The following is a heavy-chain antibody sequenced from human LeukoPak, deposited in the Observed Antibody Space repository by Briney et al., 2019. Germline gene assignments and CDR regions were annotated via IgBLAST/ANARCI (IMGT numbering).Heavy chain of an antibody. D-gene: IGHD3-10*01. J-gene: IGHJ4*02. CDR3: ARVRSGRPTRPGSGSYYFDY. CDR2: IYYSGST. Sequence: SETLSLTCTVSGGSINSYYWSWVRQPPGKGLEWIGYIYYSGSTNYNPSLKSRVTISVDTSKNQFSLKLSSVTAADTAVYYCARVRSGRPTRPGSGSYYFDYWGQGTLVTVSS. CDR1: GGSINSYY. V-gene: IGHV4-59*01.